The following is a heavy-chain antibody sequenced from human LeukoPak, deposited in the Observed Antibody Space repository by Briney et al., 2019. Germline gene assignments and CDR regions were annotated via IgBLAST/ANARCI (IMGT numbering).Heavy chain of an antibody. CDR1: GFSFSSNW. D-gene: IGHD6-19*01. CDR2: ISGSSSYI. CDR3: ARDRITVAATETSFDY. J-gene: IGHJ4*02. V-gene: IGHV3-21*01. Sequence: GGSLRLSCGASGFSFSSNWMNWVRQAPGKGLEWVSSISGSSSYIYYADSVEGRFTISRGNAKNSLYLQMNSLRAEDTAVYYCARDRITVAATETSFDYWGQGTLVTVSS.